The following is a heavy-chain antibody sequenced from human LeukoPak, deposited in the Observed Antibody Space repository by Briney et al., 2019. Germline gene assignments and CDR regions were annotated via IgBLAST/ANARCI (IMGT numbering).Heavy chain of an antibody. CDR3: ARVRTYYDILTGYSDNAFDI. D-gene: IGHD3-9*01. J-gene: IGHJ3*02. CDR2: IYTSGST. V-gene: IGHV4-4*07. Sequence: SETLSLTCTVSGGSISSYYWSWIRQPAGKGLEWSGRIYTSGSTNYNPSLKSRVTMSVDTSQNQFSLKLSSVTAADTAVYYCARVRTYYDILTGYSDNAFDIWGQGTMVTVSS. CDR1: GGSISSYY.